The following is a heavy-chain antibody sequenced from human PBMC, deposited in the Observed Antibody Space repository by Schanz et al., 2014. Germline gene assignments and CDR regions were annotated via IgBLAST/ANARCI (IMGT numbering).Heavy chain of an antibody. D-gene: IGHD5-18*01. Sequence: VQLVESGGGVVQPGRSLRLSCAASGFTFDKYAMHWVRQAPGKGLEWVSVISASGGDTYYADSVKGRFTISRDNSKNTLYLQMNSLRAEDTAVYYCVRVSFADPRLYRGMDRDIDYWGQGTLVTVSS. CDR2: ISASGGDT. J-gene: IGHJ4*02. CDR3: VRVSFADPRLYRGMDRDIDY. V-gene: IGHV3-23*04. CDR1: GFTFDKYA.